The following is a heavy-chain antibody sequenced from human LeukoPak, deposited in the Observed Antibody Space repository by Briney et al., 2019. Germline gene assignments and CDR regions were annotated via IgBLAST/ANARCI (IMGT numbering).Heavy chain of an antibody. CDR3: AKDKGSTHNEN. CDR2: ISGSGGST. V-gene: IGHV3-23*01. D-gene: IGHD3-10*01. CDR1: GFTFSSYA. J-gene: IGHJ4*02. Sequence: GGSLRLSCAASGFTFSSYAMSRVRQAPGKGLEWVSAISGSGGSTYYADSVKGRFTISRDNSKNTLYLQMNSLRAEDTAVYYCAKDKGSTHNENWGQGTLVTVSS.